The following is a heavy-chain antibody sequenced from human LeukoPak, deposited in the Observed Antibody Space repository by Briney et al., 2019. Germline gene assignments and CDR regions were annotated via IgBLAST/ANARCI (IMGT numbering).Heavy chain of an antibody. V-gene: IGHV4-34*01. Sequence: PSETLSLTCVVYGGSCSGYYWSWIRQPPGKGLEWIGEINHSGSTNYNPSLKSRVTISVDTSKNQFSLKLGSVTAADTAVYYCARDNDQMGLDPFDYWGQGTLVTVSS. D-gene: IGHD1-1*01. CDR1: GGSCSGYY. J-gene: IGHJ4*02. CDR2: INHSGST. CDR3: ARDNDQMGLDPFDY.